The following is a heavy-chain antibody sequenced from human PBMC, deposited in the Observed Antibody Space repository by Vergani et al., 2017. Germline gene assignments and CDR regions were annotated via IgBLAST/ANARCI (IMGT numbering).Heavy chain of an antibody. V-gene: IGHV1-69*02. J-gene: IGHJ6*02. CDR1: GGTFSSYT. CDR3: ARNVRYCSGVSCYGSAYGMDV. CDR2: IIPILGIA. Sequence: QVQLVQSGAEGKKPGSSVKVSCKASGGTFSSYTISWVRQAPGQGLEWMGRIIPILGIANYAQKFQGRVTITADKSTSTAYMELSSLRSEDTAVYYCARNVRYCSGVSCYGSAYGMDVWGQGP. D-gene: IGHD2-15*01.